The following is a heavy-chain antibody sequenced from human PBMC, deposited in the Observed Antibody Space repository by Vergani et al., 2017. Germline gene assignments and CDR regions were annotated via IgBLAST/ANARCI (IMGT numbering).Heavy chain of an antibody. Sequence: QVQLQQWGAGLLKPSETLSLTCAVYGGSFSGYYWSWIRQPPGKGLEWIGEINHSGSTNYNPSLKSRVTISVDTSKNQFSLKLSSVTAADTAVYYCARLSGRHYYDSPGGDYWGQGTLVTVSS. V-gene: IGHV4-34*01. CDR3: ARLSGRHYYDSPGGDY. D-gene: IGHD3-22*01. J-gene: IGHJ4*02. CDR1: GGSFSGYY. CDR2: INHSGST.